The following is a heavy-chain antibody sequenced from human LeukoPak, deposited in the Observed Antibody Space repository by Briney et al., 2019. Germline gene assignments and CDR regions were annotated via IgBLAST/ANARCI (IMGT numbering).Heavy chain of an antibody. D-gene: IGHD5-24*01. J-gene: IGHJ4*02. V-gene: IGHV1-46*01. CDR1: GYTFTSNY. Sequence: ASVKVSCKAFGYTFTSNYMHWVRQAPGQGPEWMGVISPSGGSTTYAQKFQGRVTLTRDMSTSTDYLELSSLRSEDTAVYYCARDPREDGYKKDWGQGTLVTVSS. CDR2: ISPSGGST. CDR3: ARDPREDGYKKD.